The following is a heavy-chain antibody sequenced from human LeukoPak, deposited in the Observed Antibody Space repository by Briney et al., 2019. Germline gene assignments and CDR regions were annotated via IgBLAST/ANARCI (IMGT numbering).Heavy chain of an antibody. J-gene: IGHJ5*02. D-gene: IGHD6-19*01. CDR1: GYTLTELS. Sequence: ASVKVSCKVSGYTLTELSMHWVRQAPGKGLEWMGGFDPEDGETIYAQKFEGRVTMTEDTSTDTAYMELSSLRSEDTAVYYCATVSVAGIEDWFYPWGQGTLVTVSS. CDR3: ATVSVAGIEDWFYP. V-gene: IGHV1-24*01. CDR2: FDPEDGET.